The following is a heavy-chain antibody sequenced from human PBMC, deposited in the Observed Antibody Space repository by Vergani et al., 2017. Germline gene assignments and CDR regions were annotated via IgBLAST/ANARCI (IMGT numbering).Heavy chain of an antibody. CDR2: IYYSGST. V-gene: IGHV4-31*03. CDR1: GGSISSGGYY. D-gene: IGHD2-15*01. Sequence: QVQLQESGPGLVKPSQTLSLTCTVSGGSISSGGYYWSWIRQHPGKGLEWIGYIYYSGSTYYNPSLKSRVTISVDTSKNQFSLKLSSVTAADTAVYYCARTLYGSLWDIQGSWFDPWGQGTLVTVSS. J-gene: IGHJ5*02. CDR3: ARTLYGSLWDIQGSWFDP.